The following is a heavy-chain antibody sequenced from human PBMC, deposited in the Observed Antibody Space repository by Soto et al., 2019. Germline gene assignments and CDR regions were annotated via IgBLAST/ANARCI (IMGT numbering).Heavy chain of an antibody. Sequence: PGGSLRLSCAASGFTFSSYEMNWVRQAPGKGLEWVSYISSSGSTIYYADSVKGRFTISRDNAKNSLYLQMNSLRAEDTAVYYCARDRGYDYVWGSYRYSSAFDIWGQGAMVTVSS. V-gene: IGHV3-48*03. CDR2: ISSSGSTI. D-gene: IGHD3-16*02. J-gene: IGHJ3*02. CDR3: ARDRGYDYVWGSYRYSSAFDI. CDR1: GFTFSSYE.